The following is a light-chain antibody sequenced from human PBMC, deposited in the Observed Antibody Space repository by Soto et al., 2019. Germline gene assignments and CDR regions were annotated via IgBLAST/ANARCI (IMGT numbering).Light chain of an antibody. V-gene: IGLV8-61*01. CDR3: VLYIGSGIYV. CDR1: SGSVSTTYY. Sequence: QTVVTQEPSFSVSPGGTVTLTCGLSSGSVSTTYYPSWYQQTPGQAPRTLIYSTNTRSSGVPDRFSGSILGNKAALTITGAQADDESDYYCVLYIGSGIYVLGNGTKVTVL. J-gene: IGLJ1*01. CDR2: STN.